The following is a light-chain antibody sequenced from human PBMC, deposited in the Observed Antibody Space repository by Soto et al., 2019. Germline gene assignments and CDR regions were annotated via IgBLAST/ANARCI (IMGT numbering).Light chain of an antibody. J-gene: IGLJ2*01. CDR3: SSYTCSSTLVV. CDR2: DAA. Sequence: QSALTQPASVSGSPGQSITISCTGSSSDVGGSEFVSWYQQHPGKAPKLMIYDAASRPSGVSDRFSGSKSGNTASLTISGLQAEDDAVYYCSSYTCSSTLVVFGGGTKLTVL. V-gene: IGLV2-14*01. CDR1: SSDVGGSEF.